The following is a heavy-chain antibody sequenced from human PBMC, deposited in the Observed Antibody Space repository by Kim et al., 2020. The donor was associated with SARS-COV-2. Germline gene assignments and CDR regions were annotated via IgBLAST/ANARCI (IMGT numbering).Heavy chain of an antibody. CDR1: RFTFSSYW. D-gene: IGHD2-15*01. Sequence: GGSLRLSCAASRFTFSSYWMHWVRQAPGKGLVWVSRINSDGSSTSYADSVKGRFTISRDNAKNTLYLQMNSLRAEDTAVYYCARWRKRYCSGGSCYEDYYYGMDVWGQGTTVTVSS. CDR3: ARWRKRYCSGGSCYEDYYYGMDV. CDR2: INSDGSST. V-gene: IGHV3-74*01. J-gene: IGHJ6*02.